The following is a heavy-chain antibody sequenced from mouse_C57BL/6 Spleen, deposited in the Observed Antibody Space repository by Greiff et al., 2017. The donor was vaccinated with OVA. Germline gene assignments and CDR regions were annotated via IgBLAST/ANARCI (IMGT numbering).Heavy chain of an antibody. CDR1: GFTFSDYG. CDR2: ISSGSSTI. J-gene: IGHJ4*01. Sequence: EVQGVESGGGLVKPGGSLKLSCAASGFTFSDYGMHWVRQAPEKGLEWVAYISSGSSTIYYADTVKGRFTISRDNAKTTLFLQMTSLRSEDTAMYYCASGNGNPLYAMDYWGQGTSVTVSS. D-gene: IGHD2-1*01. V-gene: IGHV5-17*01. CDR3: ASGNGNPLYAMDY.